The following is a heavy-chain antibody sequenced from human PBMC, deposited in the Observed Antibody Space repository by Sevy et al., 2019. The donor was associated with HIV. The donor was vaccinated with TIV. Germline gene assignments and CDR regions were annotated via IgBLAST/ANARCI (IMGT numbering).Heavy chain of an antibody. V-gene: IGHV1-2*06. J-gene: IGHJ4*02. CDR2: INPYSGDT. CDR1: GYTFTDYY. Sequence: ASVKVPCKASGYTFTDYYMHWVRQAPGQGLEWMGRINPYSGDTKYAQKFQGRVTMTRDTSISTAYMVLSGLGFDDTAVYYCAREAGSNYYGQIDYWGQGSLVTVSS. CDR3: AREAGSNYYGQIDY. D-gene: IGHD4-4*01.